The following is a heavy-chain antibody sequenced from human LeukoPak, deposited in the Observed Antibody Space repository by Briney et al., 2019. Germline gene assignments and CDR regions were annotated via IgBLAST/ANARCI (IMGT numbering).Heavy chain of an antibody. J-gene: IGHJ4*02. V-gene: IGHV3-21*01. CDR2: ISSSSSYI. CDR1: GFTFSTFT. D-gene: IGHD3-10*01. Sequence: GGSLRLSCVVSGFTFSTFTMNWVRQAPGKGLEWVSCISSSSSYIYYADSVKGRFTISRDNAKNSLYLQMNSLRAEDTAVYYCAKDRFYGSGSYYHPTIDYWGQGTLVTVSS. CDR3: AKDRFYGSGSYYHPTIDY.